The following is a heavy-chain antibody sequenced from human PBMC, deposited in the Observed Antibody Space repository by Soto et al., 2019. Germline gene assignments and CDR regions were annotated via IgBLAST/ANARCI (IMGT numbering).Heavy chain of an antibody. CDR2: IIPIFGTA. D-gene: IGHD5-18*01. J-gene: IGHJ4*02. Sequence: QVQLVQSGAEVKKPGSSVKVSCKASGGTFSSYALSWVRQAPGQGLECMGGIIPIFGTANYAQKFQGRVTITADEATSTAYMELSSLRSEDTAVYYCARGRLFRSTAMDYQVYYWGQGTLVTVSP. CDR1: GGTFSSYA. CDR3: ARGRLFRSTAMDYQVYY. V-gene: IGHV1-69*01.